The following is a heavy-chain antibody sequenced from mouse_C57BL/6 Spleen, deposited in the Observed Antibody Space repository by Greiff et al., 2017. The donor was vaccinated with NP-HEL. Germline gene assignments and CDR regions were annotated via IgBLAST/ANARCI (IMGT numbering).Heavy chain of an antibody. CDR1: GYAFSSYW. J-gene: IGHJ4*01. V-gene: IGHV1-80*01. D-gene: IGHD1-1*01. Sequence: QVQLKQSGAELVKPGASVKISCKASGYAFSSYWMNWVKQRPGKGLEWIGQIYPGDGDTNYNGKFKGKATLTADKSSSTAYLQLSSLTSEDSAVYFCATTVVAPDAMDYWGQGTSVTVSS. CDR3: ATTVVAPDAMDY. CDR2: IYPGDGDT.